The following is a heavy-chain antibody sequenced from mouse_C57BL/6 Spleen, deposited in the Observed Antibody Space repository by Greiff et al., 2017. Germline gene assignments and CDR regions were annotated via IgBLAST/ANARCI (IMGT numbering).Heavy chain of an antibody. Sequence: DVHLVESGGGLVKPGGSLKLSCAASGFTFSDYGMHWVRQAPEKGLEWVAYISSGSSTIYYADTVKGRFTISRDNAKNTLFLQMTSLRSEDTAMYYCAGGLGWYFDVWGTGTTVTVSS. V-gene: IGHV5-17*01. CDR3: AGGLGWYFDV. CDR1: GFTFSDYG. CDR2: ISSGSSTI. J-gene: IGHJ1*03.